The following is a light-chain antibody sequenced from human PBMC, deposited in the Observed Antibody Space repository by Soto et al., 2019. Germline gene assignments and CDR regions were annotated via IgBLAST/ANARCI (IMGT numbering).Light chain of an antibody. V-gene: IGLV2-8*01. Sequence: QSALTQPPSASGSLGQSVTISCTGTSSDVGGYNYVSWHQQHPGKAPKVMIYEVTERPPGVPDRFSGSKSGNTASLTVSGLQAEEDADYYCSSFAGGGNPVLLGGGTKLTVL. CDR2: EVT. J-gene: IGLJ2*01. CDR1: SSDVGGYNY. CDR3: SSFAGGGNPVL.